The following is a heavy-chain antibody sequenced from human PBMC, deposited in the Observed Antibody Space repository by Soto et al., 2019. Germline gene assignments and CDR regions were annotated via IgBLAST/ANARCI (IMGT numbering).Heavy chain of an antibody. CDR2: IYDSVNT. V-gene: IGHV4-59*12. J-gene: IGHJ4*02. Sequence: SETLSLTCTVSGGSISSYYWSWIRQPPGKGLEWIGHIYDSVNTYYSPSLRSRVTISADMSKNQFSLNLRSVTAADTAVYYCARVDHRGYFAILTDYWGQGTLVTVSS. CDR3: ARVDHRGYFAILTDY. D-gene: IGHD3-9*01. CDR1: GGSISSYY.